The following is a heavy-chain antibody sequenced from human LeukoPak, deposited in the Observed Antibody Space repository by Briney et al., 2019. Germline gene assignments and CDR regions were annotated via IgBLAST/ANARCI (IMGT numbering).Heavy chain of an antibody. CDR3: ARDLGDYGDYSSISPPLNPVDY. CDR1: GFTFSSYW. J-gene: IGHJ4*02. CDR2: IKQDGSEK. D-gene: IGHD4-17*01. V-gene: IGHV3-7*01. Sequence: QSGGSLRLSCAASGFTFSSYWMSWVRQAPGKGLEWVANIKQDGSEKYYVDSVKGRFTISRDNAKNSLYLQMNSLRAEDTAVYYCARDLGDYGDYSSISPPLNPVDYWGQGTLVTVSS.